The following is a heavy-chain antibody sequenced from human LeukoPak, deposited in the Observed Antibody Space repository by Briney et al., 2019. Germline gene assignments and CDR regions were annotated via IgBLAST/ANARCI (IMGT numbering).Heavy chain of an antibody. V-gene: IGHV3-30*18. D-gene: IGHD4-17*01. CDR2: ISYDGSNK. CDR3: AKEYGDYALGYYYGMDV. Sequence: PGGSLRLSCAASGFTFSSYGMQWVRQAPGKGLEWVAVISYDGSNKYYADSVKGRFTISRDNSKYTLYLQMNSLRAEDTAVYYCAKEYGDYALGYYYGMDVWGQGTTVTVSS. CDR1: GFTFSSYG. J-gene: IGHJ6*02.